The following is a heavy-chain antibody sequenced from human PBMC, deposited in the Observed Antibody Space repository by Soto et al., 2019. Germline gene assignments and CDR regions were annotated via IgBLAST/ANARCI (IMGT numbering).Heavy chain of an antibody. V-gene: IGHV1-18*01. CDR3: ARGESSTSLLLWVKRSNPGYFQH. Sequence: QVQLVQSGAEVKKPGASVKVSCKASGYTFTSYGISWVRQAPGQGLEWMGWISAYNGNTNYAQKLQGRVTMTTDTSTSTACMELRSLRSDDTAVYYCARGESSTSLLLWVKRSNPGYFQHWGQGTLVTVSS. D-gene: IGHD2-2*01. CDR1: GYTFTSYG. CDR2: ISAYNGNT. J-gene: IGHJ1*01.